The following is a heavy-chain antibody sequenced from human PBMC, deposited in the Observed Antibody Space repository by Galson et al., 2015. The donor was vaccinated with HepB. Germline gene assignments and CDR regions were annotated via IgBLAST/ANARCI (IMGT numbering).Heavy chain of an antibody. V-gene: IGHV4-34*01. Sequence: ETLSLPCAVYGVSFRDYYWNWIRQPPGKGPAWIGGINHSGSPKSNPSLNSRVTISVYTSKKQFSLKLSSVTAADTAVYYCPYFFGSGSFFMDVWGQGTAVTVSS. D-gene: IGHD3-10*01. CDR2: INHSGSP. J-gene: IGHJ6*02. CDR1: GVSFRDYY. CDR3: PYFFGSGSFFMDV.